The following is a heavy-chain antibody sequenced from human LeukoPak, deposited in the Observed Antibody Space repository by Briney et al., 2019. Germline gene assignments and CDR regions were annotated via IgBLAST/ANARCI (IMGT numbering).Heavy chain of an antibody. Sequence: GGSLRLSCAASGFTFSSYSMNWVRQAPGKGLEWVSSISSSSSYIYYADSVKGRFTISRDNAKNSLYLQMNSLRAEDTAVYYCARGVKLGMGGDYYFDYWGQGTLVTVSS. CDR3: ARGVKLGMGGDYYFDY. CDR1: GFTFSSYS. CDR2: ISSSSSYI. D-gene: IGHD7-27*01. V-gene: IGHV3-21*01. J-gene: IGHJ4*02.